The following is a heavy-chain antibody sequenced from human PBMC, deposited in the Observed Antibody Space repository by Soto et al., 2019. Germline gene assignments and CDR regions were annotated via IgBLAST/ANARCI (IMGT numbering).Heavy chain of an antibody. D-gene: IGHD2-2*02. CDR3: ASFGIVVVPAAISDYYYGMDV. CDR1: GGSFSGYY. V-gene: IGHV4-34*01. CDR2: INHSGST. J-gene: IGHJ6*02. Sequence: SETLSLTCAVYGGSFSGYYWSWMRQPPGKGLEWIGEINHSGSTNYNPSLKSRVTISVDTSKNQFSLKLSSVTAADTAVYYCASFGIVVVPAAISDYYYGMDVWGQGTTVTVSS.